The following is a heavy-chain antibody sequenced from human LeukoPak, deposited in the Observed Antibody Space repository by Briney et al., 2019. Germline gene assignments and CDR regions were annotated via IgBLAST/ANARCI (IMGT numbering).Heavy chain of an antibody. CDR2: ISWNSGSI. V-gene: IGHV3-9*01. Sequence: PGGSLRLSCAASGFTFSTYAMSWVRQAPGKGLEWVSGISWNSGSIGYADSVKGRFTISRDNAKNSLYLQMNSLRAEDTAVYYCAKDFLKGYSGYDSYSLDYWGQGTLVTVSS. CDR1: GFTFSTYA. D-gene: IGHD5-12*01. CDR3: AKDFLKGYSGYDSYSLDY. J-gene: IGHJ4*02.